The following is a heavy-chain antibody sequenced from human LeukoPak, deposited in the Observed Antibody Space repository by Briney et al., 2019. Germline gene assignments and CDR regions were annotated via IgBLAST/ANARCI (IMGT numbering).Heavy chain of an antibody. CDR1: GFTVSSNY. CDR2: IYSGGST. V-gene: IGHV3-66*01. D-gene: IGHD1-26*01. J-gene: IGHJ4*02. Sequence: GGSLRLSCAASGFTVSSNYMSWVRQAPGKGLEWVSVIYSGGSTYYADSVKGRFTISRDNSKNTLYLQMNSLRAEDTAVYYCAKEPYSGSQLLDYWGQGTLVTVSS. CDR3: AKEPYSGSQLLDY.